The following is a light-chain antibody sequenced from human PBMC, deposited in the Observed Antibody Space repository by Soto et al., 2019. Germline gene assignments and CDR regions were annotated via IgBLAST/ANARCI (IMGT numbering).Light chain of an antibody. Sequence: EIVLTQSPGTLSLSPGERVTLSCRASQSVSSSSLAWYQQKPGQAPRLLIYDASSRATGIPDRFSGSGSGTDFTLTISRLEPEDFAVYYCQQYGSSPITFGHGARLEIK. CDR3: QQYGSSPIT. CDR2: DAS. V-gene: IGKV3-20*01. J-gene: IGKJ5*01. CDR1: QSVSSSS.